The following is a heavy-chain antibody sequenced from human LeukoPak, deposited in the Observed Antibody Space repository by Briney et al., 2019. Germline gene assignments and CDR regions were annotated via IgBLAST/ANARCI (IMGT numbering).Heavy chain of an antibody. D-gene: IGHD2-15*01. Sequence: GASVKVSCKASGGTFSSYAISWLRQAPGQGLEWMGRIIPIFGTANYAQKFQGRVTITTDESTSTAYMELSSLRSEDTAVYYCARDLANPVVAAKEFYYYYYVDVWGRGTTVTVSS. CDR1: GGTFSSYA. J-gene: IGHJ6*03. CDR3: ARDLANPVVAAKEFYYYYYVDV. CDR2: IIPIFGTA. V-gene: IGHV1-69*05.